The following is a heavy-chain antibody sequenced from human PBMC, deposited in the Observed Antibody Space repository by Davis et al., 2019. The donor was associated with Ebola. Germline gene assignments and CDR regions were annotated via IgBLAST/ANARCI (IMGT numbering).Heavy chain of an antibody. J-gene: IGHJ4*02. CDR2: IYYSGST. CDR1: GGSISSGDYY. D-gene: IGHD1-26*01. V-gene: IGHV4-30-4*01. Sequence: LRLSCTVSGGSISSGDYYWSWIRQPPGKGLEWIGYIYYSGSTYYNPSLKSRVTISVDTSKNQFSLKLSSVTAADTAVYYCARRLSRPTSGKDFDYWGQGTLVTVSS. CDR3: ARRLSRPTSGKDFDY.